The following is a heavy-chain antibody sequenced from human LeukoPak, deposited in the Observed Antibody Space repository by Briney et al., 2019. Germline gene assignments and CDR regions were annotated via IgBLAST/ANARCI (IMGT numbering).Heavy chain of an antibody. CDR2: IIPIFGTA. V-gene: IGHV1-69*13. D-gene: IGHD3-3*01. CDR3: ARDYITIFGVVINYYGMDV. CDR1: GGTFSSYA. J-gene: IGHJ6*02. Sequence: ASVKVSCKTSGGTFSSYAISWVRQAPGQGLEWMGGIIPIFGTANYAQKFQGRVTITADESTSTAYMELSSLRSEDTAVYYCARDYITIFGVVINYYGMDVRGQGTTVTVSS.